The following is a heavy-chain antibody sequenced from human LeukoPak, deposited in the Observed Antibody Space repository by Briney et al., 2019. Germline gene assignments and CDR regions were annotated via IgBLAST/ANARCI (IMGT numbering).Heavy chain of an antibody. J-gene: IGHJ5*02. D-gene: IGHD6-6*01. CDR1: GFTFSNAW. CDR3: AKDVTAARPPAENWFDP. Sequence: GGSLRLSCAASGFTFSNAWMSWVRQAPGKGLEWVGRIKSKTDGGTTDYAAPVKGRFTISRDDSKNTLYLQMNSLKTEDTAVYYCAKDVTAARPPAENWFDPWGQGTLVTVSS. CDR2: IKSKTDGGTT. V-gene: IGHV3-15*01.